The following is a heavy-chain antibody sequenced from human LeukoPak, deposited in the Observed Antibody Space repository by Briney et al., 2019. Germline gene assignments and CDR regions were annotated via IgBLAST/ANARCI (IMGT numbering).Heavy chain of an antibody. CDR3: ARTSGWYSYFDY. V-gene: IGHV4-61*02. D-gene: IGHD6-19*01. Sequence: SETLSLTCTVSGGSISSSSYYWSWIRQPAGKGLEWIGRIYSSGNTNYNPSLKSRVTMSVDTSKNQFSLRLSSLTAADTAVYFCARTSGWYSYFDYWGQGTLVTVSS. J-gene: IGHJ4*02. CDR1: GGSISSSSYY. CDR2: IYSSGNT.